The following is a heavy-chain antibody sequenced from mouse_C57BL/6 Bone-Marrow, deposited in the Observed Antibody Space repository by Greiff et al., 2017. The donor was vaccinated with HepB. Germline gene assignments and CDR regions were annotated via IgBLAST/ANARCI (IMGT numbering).Heavy chain of an antibody. D-gene: IGHD1-2*01. Sequence: EVQLQQSGPELVKPGASVKISCKASGYTFTDYYMNWVKQSHGKSLEWIGDINPNNGGTSYNQKFKGKATLTVDKSSSTAYMQLSSLTSEDSAVYYCARFGYYGPYWYFDVWGTGTTVTVSS. J-gene: IGHJ1*03. CDR3: ARFGYYGPYWYFDV. V-gene: IGHV1-26*01. CDR2: INPNNGGT. CDR1: GYTFTDYY.